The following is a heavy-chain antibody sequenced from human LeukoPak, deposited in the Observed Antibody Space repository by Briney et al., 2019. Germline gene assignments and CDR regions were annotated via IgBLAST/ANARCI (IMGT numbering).Heavy chain of an antibody. V-gene: IGHV3-64D*09. D-gene: IGHD2-2*01. CDR3: VIGDLSDVLEY. CDR2: ISANGGSR. CDR1: GFTFSRYS. Sequence: PGGSLRLSCSASGFTFSRYSMHWVRQAPGKGLANVSGISANGGSRYYVDSVKGRFTISRDNSKNTLYLQMSSLRAEDTAEYYCVIGDLSDVLEYWGQGTLVTVSS. J-gene: IGHJ4*02.